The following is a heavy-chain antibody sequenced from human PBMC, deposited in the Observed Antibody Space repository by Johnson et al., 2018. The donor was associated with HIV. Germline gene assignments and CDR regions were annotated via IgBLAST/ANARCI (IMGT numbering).Heavy chain of an antibody. CDR2: ISYDGSDK. D-gene: IGHD5-24*01. CDR3: ARYGYRPEAAFDI. CDR1: GFTFSSYA. J-gene: IGHJ3*02. V-gene: IGHV3-30*04. Sequence: QVQLVESGGGVVQPGRSLRLSCSASGFTFSSYAMHWVRQAPAKGLEWVAVISYDGSDKYYADSVKGRFTISRDNSKNTLYLQMNSLRAEDTAVYYCARYGYRPEAAFDIWGQGTMVTVSS.